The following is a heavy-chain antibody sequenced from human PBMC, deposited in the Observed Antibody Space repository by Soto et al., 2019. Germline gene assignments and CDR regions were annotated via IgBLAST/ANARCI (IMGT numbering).Heavy chain of an antibody. CDR2: INHSGST. CDR3: ARDNPYCSGGSCYFS. CDR1: YGSISGYY. J-gene: IGHJ5*02. Sequence: FEPLSHPWAVFYGSISGYYWSRIRKPPGKGLEWIGEINHSGSTNYNPSLKSRVTISVDTSKNQFSLKLSSVTAADTAVYYCARDNPYCSGGSCYFSWGQGTLVTVSS. D-gene: IGHD2-15*01. V-gene: IGHV4-34*01.